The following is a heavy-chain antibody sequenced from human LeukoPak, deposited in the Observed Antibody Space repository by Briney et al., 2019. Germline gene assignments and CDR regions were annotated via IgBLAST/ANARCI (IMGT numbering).Heavy chain of an antibody. J-gene: IGHJ4*02. D-gene: IGHD1-1*01. CDR1: GYTFTGYY. Sequence: ASVKVSCKASGYTFTGYYMHWVRQAPGQGLEWMGWINPNSGGTNYAQKFQGRVTMTRATSISTAYMELSRLRSDDTAVYYCASPRSLTGTIDYWGQGTLVTVSS. CDR2: INPNSGGT. V-gene: IGHV1-2*02. CDR3: ASPRSLTGTIDY.